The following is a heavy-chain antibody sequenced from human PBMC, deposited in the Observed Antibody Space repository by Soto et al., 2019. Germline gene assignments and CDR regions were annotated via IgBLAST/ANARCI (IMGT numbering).Heavy chain of an antibody. V-gene: IGHV3-23*01. D-gene: IGHD5-12*01. CDR1: GFTFSSYA. CDR3: AKYSGYDYSYYYYYMDV. J-gene: IGHJ6*03. CDR2: ISGSGGST. Sequence: GGSLRLSCTASGFTFSSYAMSWVRQAPGKGLEWVSAISGSGGSTYYADSVKGRFTISRDNSKNTLYLQMNSLRAEDTAVYYCAKYSGYDYSYYYYYMDVWGKGTTVTVSS.